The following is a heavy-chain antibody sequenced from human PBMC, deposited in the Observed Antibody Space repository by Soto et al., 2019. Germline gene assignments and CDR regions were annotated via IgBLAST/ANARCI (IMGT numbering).Heavy chain of an antibody. CDR3: ARYPNYYYYGFDV. Sequence: SETLSLTCTVSGGSVSSGDYFWSWLRQSPGKRLEWIAYIYYSGSTNYNPSLKSRATISVDTSKSQVSLTLTSMTAADAALYYCARYPNYYYYGFDVWGQGTAVTVSS. D-gene: IGHD3-10*01. V-gene: IGHV4-61*08. CDR2: IYYSGST. CDR1: GGSVSSGDYF. J-gene: IGHJ6*02.